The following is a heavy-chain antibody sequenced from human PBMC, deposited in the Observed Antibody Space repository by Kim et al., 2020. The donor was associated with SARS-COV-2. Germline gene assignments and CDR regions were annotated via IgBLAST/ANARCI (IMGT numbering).Heavy chain of an antibody. CDR3: ARGSSWSNWFDP. D-gene: IGHD6-13*01. Sequence: DYAVSVKSRITINSDTSKNQFSLHLNSVTPEDTAVYYCARGSSWSNWFDPWGQGTLVTVSS. J-gene: IGHJ5*02. V-gene: IGHV6-1*01.